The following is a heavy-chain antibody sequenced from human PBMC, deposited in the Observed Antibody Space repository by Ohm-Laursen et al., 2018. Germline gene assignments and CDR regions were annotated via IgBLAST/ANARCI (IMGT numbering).Heavy chain of an antibody. D-gene: IGHD3-22*01. CDR2: IDTSSRGI. J-gene: IGHJ3*02. CDR1: GFSLSSYS. V-gene: IGHV3-48*01. CDR3: AKLSRYYDSSGLPYAFDI. Sequence: SLRLSCAASGFSLSSYSMNWVRQAPGKGLQWVSYIDTSSRGIYSADSVKGRFTISRDNSKNTLYLQMNSLRAEDTAVYYCAKLSRYYDSSGLPYAFDIWGQGTMVTVSS.